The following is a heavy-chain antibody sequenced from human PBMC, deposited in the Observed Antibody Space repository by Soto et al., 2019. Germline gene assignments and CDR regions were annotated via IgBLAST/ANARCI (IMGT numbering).Heavy chain of an antibody. CDR2: IRDRAFSYAT. Sequence: EVLLVESGGGLVQPGGSLKLSCAASGFVFKDSSIHWVRQASGKGLEWVGRIRDRAFSYATAYAASVKGRFTISRDDSPNTAYLQMNSLKTEERAIYYCTRLISAAQDYWGQGTLVTVSS. V-gene: IGHV3-73*01. CDR1: GFVFKDSS. J-gene: IGHJ4*02. D-gene: IGHD3-10*01. CDR3: TRLISAAQDY.